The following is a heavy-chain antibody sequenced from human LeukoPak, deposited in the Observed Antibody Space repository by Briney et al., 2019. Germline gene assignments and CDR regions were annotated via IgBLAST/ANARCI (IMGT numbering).Heavy chain of an antibody. CDR1: GGSFSGYH. V-gene: IGHV4-34*01. CDR3: ARGQLDASSYYPPDF. Sequence: PSETLSLTCAVYGGSFSGYHWSWIRQPPGKGLEWIGKINHSGSTDYTPSLKSRVTISSDTSKKQFSLKLSSVTAADTAVYYCARGQLDASSYYPPDFWGQGTLVTVSS. J-gene: IGHJ4*02. CDR2: INHSGST. D-gene: IGHD3-22*01.